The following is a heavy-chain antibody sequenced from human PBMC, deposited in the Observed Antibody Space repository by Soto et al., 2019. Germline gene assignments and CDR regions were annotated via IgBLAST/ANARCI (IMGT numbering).Heavy chain of an antibody. CDR2: MNPNSGNT. CDR3: ARGGSSSNLGDWFDP. CDR1: GYTFTSYD. J-gene: IGHJ5*02. D-gene: IGHD6-13*01. Sequence: ASVKVSRQASGYTFTSYDINWVRQATGQGLEWMGWMNPNSGNTGYAQKFPGRVTMTRNTSISTAYMELSSLRSEVTAVYYCARGGSSSNLGDWFDPWGQGTLVTVSS. V-gene: IGHV1-8*01.